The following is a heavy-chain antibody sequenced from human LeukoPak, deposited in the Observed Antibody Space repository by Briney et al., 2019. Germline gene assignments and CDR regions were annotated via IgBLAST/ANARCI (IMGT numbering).Heavy chain of an antibody. D-gene: IGHD2-21*01. CDR1: GFTFSDYY. CDR2: ISSSGSTI. V-gene: IGHV3-11*04. CDR3: ARDRDVDCGNDCFDI. J-gene: IGHJ3*02. Sequence: GGSLRLSCAASGFTFSDYYMSWIRQAPGKGLEWVSYISSSGSTIYYADSVKGRFTISRDNAKNSLYLQMNSLGAEDTAVYHCARDRDVDCGNDCFDIWGQGTTVTVSS.